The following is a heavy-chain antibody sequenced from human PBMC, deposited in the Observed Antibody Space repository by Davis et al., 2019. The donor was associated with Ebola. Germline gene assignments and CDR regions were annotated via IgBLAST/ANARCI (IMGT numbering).Heavy chain of an antibody. Sequence: GESLKISCAASGFTFSSYGMHWVRQAPGKGLEWVAVISYDGSNKYYADSVKGRFTISRDNSENTLYLQMNSLRAEDTAVYYCARAIAYYYYGMDVWGQGTTVTVSS. J-gene: IGHJ6*02. CDR3: ARAIAYYYYGMDV. V-gene: IGHV3-30*03. CDR2: ISYDGSNK. CDR1: GFTFSSYG.